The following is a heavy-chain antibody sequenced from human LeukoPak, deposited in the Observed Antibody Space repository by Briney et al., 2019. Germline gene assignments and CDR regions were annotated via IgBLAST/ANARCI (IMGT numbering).Heavy chain of an antibody. V-gene: IGHV3-30*03. CDR1: GFTFSDYY. D-gene: IGHD6-19*01. Sequence: GGSLRLSCAASGFTFSDYYMSWIRQAPGKGLEWVAVISYDGSNKYYADSVKGRFTISRDNSKNTLYLQMNSLRAEDTAVYYCARVRSSGWMLDAFDIWGQGTMVTVSS. CDR3: ARVRSSGWMLDAFDI. J-gene: IGHJ3*02. CDR2: ISYDGSNK.